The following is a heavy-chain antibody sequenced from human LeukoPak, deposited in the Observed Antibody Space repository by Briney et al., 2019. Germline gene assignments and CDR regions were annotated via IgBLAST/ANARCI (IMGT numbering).Heavy chain of an antibody. J-gene: IGHJ6*04. CDR2: IIPIFGTA. CDR1: GGTFSSYA. V-gene: IGHV1-69*13. CDR3: ARDTPGYDILTGSYYYYGMDV. D-gene: IGHD3-9*01. Sequence: ASVKVSCKASGGTFSSYAISWVRHAPGQGLEWMGGIIPIFGTANYAQKFQGRVTITADESTSTAYMELSSLRSEDTAVYYCARDTPGYDILTGSYYYYGMDVWGKGTTVTVSS.